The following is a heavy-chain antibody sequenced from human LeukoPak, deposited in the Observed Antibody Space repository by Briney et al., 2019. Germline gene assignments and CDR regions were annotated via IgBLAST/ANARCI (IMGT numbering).Heavy chain of an antibody. Sequence: SETLSLTCTVSGGSITSYYWSWIRQPPGKGLEWIGYIYYSGSANYNPSLKSRVTISVDTSKNQFSLKLSSVTAADTAVYYCARGYSSGWYDYWGQGTLVTVSS. D-gene: IGHD6-19*01. J-gene: IGHJ4*02. CDR1: GGSITSYY. CDR2: IYYSGSA. V-gene: IGHV4-59*01. CDR3: ARGYSSGWYDY.